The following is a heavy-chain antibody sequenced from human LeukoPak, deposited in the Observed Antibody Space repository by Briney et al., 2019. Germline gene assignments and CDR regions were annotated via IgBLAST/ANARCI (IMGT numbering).Heavy chain of an antibody. CDR3: ARDLMDYYDSSGYYYDG. J-gene: IGHJ4*02. V-gene: IGHV3-21*01. Sequence: GGSLRFSCAASGFTFSSYSMNWVRQAPGKGLEWVSSISSSSSYIYYADSVKGRFTISRDNAKNSLYLQMNSLRAEDTAVYYCARDLMDYYDSSGYYYDGWGQGTLVTVSS. D-gene: IGHD3-22*01. CDR1: GFTFSSYS. CDR2: ISSSSSYI.